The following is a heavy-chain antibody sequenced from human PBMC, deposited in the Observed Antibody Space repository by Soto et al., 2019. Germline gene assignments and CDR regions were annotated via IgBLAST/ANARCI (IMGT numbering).Heavy chain of an antibody. J-gene: IGHJ6*02. CDR3: ARDLDERQLVLGYYYYGMDV. CDR1: GFTFSSYG. CDR2: IWYDGSNK. D-gene: IGHD6-13*01. V-gene: IGHV3-33*01. Sequence: QVQLVEAGGGVVQPGRSLRLSCAAAGFTFSSYGMHWVRQAPGKGLEWVAVIWYDGSNKYYADSVKGRITISRDNSTNTLYLQMNSLRAEDTAVYYCARDLDERQLVLGYYYYGMDVWGQGTTVTVSS.